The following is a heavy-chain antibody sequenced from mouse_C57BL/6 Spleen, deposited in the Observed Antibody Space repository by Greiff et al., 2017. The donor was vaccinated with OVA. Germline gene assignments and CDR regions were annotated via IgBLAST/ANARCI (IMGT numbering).Heavy chain of an antibody. V-gene: IGHV1-59*01. CDR2: IDPSDSYT. Sequence: VQLQQPGAELVRPGTSVKLSCKASGYTFTSYWMHWVKQRPGQGLEWIGVIDPSDSYTNYNQKFKGKATLTVDTSSSTAYMQLSSLTSEDSAVYYCARKGGAWFAYWGQGTLVTVSA. CDR3: ARKGGAWFAY. CDR1: GYTFTSYW. J-gene: IGHJ3*01.